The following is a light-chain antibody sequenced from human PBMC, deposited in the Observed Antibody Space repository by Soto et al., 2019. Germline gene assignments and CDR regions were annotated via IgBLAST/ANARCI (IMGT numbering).Light chain of an antibody. CDR1: SSNIGSTA. CDR3: ATWDYDLSGVV. J-gene: IGLJ2*01. Sequence: QSVLTQPPSASGTPGQRVSISCSGGSSNIGSTAVDWYYQVPGTAPKLLIYSNNERPSRVPDRFPGSKSGTSASLAISGLQSEDEGDYFCATWDYDLSGVVFGGGTKLTVL. V-gene: IGLV1-44*01. CDR2: SNN.